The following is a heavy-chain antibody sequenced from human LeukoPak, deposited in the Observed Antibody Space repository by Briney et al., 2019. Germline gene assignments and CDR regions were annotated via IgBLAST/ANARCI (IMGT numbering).Heavy chain of an antibody. V-gene: IGHV4-34*01. CDR3: ARGSLHYYYDSSGYFDY. CDR2: INHSGST. CDR1: GGSFSGYY. J-gene: IGHJ4*02. D-gene: IGHD3-22*01. Sequence: SETLSLTCAVYGGSFSGYYWSWLRQPPGKGLEWIGEINHSGSTHYNPSLKSRVSISVDTSKNQFSLKLSSVTAADTAVYYCARGSLHYYYDSSGYFDYWGQGTLVTVSS.